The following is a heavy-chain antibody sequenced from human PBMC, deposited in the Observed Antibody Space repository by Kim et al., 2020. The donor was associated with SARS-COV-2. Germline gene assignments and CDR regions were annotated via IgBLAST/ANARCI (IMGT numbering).Heavy chain of an antibody. CDR1: GFTFSSYG. V-gene: IGHV3-30*18. CDR2: ISYDGSNK. CDR3: AKAEAYDY. Sequence: GALRLSCAASGFTFSSYGMHWVRQAPGKGLEWVAVISYDGSNKYYADSVKGRFTISRDNSKNTLYLQMNSLRAEDTAVYYCAKAEAYDYWGQGTLVTVS. J-gene: IGHJ4*02.